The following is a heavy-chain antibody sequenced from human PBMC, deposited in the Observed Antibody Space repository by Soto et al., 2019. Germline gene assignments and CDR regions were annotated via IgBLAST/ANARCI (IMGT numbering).Heavy chain of an antibody. CDR1: GFSLSTSGVG. V-gene: IGHV2-5*02. J-gene: IGHJ5*02. Sequence: QITLKESGPPLVKPTQTLTLTCTFSGFSLSTSGVGVGWIRQPPGKALEWLALIYCDDDKRYSPSLKSRLTIPKHTSKNQVVHTMTIMDPVDTATYYCAHFGYCISFSCTKWFDPWGKGTLVTVSS. CDR3: AHFGYCISFSCTKWFDP. CDR2: IYCDDDK. D-gene: IGHD2-2*03.